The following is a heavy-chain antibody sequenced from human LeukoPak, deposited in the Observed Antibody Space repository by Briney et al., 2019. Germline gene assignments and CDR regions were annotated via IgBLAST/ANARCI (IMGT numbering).Heavy chain of an antibody. CDR2: ISYDGSNK. V-gene: IGHV3-30*03. D-gene: IGHD4-17*01. CDR3: ASPTTVTTY. Sequence: GGSLRLSCAASGFTFSSYSMNWVRQAPGKGLEWVAVISYDGSNKYYADSVKGRFTISRDNSKNTLYLQMNSLRAEDTAVYYCASPTTVTTYWGQGTLVTVSS. CDR1: GFTFSSYS. J-gene: IGHJ4*02.